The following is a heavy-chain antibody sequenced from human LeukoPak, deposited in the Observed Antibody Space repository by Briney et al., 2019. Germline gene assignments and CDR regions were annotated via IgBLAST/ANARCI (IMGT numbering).Heavy chain of an antibody. D-gene: IGHD3-16*01. V-gene: IGHV4-39*01. J-gene: IGHJ4*02. CDR1: GGSISSTYYY. CDR2: FHYSGSN. CDR3: ARQVTFGHAYAYYFDY. Sequence: TPSETLSLTCTVSGGSISSTYYYWGWIRQPPGKGLEWIGNFHYSGSNSYNPSLKSRVTISVDTSRNQFSLRLSSVTAADTAVYYCARQVTFGHAYAYYFDYWGQGTLVTVSS.